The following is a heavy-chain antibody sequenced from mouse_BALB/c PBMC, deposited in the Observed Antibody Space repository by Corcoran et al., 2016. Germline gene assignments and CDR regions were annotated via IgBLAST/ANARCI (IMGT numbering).Heavy chain of an antibody. CDR1: GYTFTSYY. CDR2: IYPGNVNT. CDR3: ARGGLSRYDVDAMDY. J-gene: IGHJ4*01. V-gene: IGHV1S56*01. D-gene: IGHD2-14*01. Sequence: QVQLQQSGPELVKPGASVRISCKASGYTFTSYYIHWVKQRPGQGLEWIGWIYPGNVNTKYNEKFKGKATLTADKSSSTAYMQLSSLTSEDSAVYFCARGGLSRYDVDAMDYWGQGTSVTVSS.